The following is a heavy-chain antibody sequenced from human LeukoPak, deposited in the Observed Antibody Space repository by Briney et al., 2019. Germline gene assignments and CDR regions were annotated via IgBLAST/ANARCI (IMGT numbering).Heavy chain of an antibody. V-gene: IGHV3-30*02. CDR2: IRYDGSNK. Sequence: PGGSLRLSCAASGFTFSSYGMHWVRQAPGKGLEWVAFIRYDGSNKYYADSVKGRFTISRDNSKNSLYLQMNSLRAEDTAVYYCARDFDYYDSSGYYFDYWGQGTLVTVPS. CDR3: ARDFDYYDSSGYYFDY. D-gene: IGHD3-22*01. J-gene: IGHJ4*02. CDR1: GFTFSSYG.